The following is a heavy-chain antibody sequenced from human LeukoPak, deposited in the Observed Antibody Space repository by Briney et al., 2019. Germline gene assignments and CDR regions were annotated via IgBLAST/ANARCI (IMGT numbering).Heavy chain of an antibody. J-gene: IGHJ5*02. CDR1: GFTFSKSW. CDR3: ARWAGRCGGDCQSEDP. CDR2: INQDGSER. V-gene: IGHV3-7*01. D-gene: IGHD2-21*02. Sequence: GGSLRLSCVGSGFTFSKSWMHWVRQAPGKGPEYVAYINQDGSERNYIDSVKGRFTISRDNTRNSLFLQMYSLRGEDTAIYYCARWAGRCGGDCQSEDPWGLGTLVTVSS.